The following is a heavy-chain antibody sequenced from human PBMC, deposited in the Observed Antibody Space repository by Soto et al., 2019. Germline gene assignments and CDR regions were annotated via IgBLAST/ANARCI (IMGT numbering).Heavy chain of an antibody. V-gene: IGHV3-15*01. D-gene: IGHD3-9*01. Sequence: GGSLRLSCAASGFTFSNAWMSWVRQAPGKGLEWVGRIKSKTDGGTTDYAAPVKGRFTISRDDSKNTLYLQMNSLKTEDTAVYYCTTNLPHRVYDILTGYYIDYWGQGTLVTVSS. CDR1: GFTFSNAW. CDR3: TTNLPHRVYDILTGYYIDY. CDR2: IKSKTDGGTT. J-gene: IGHJ4*02.